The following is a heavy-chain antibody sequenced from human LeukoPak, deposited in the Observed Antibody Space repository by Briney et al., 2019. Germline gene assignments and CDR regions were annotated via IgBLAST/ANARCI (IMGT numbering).Heavy chain of an antibody. CDR3: AREGTDLDFDY. CDR1: GGSFSAYY. J-gene: IGHJ4*02. Sequence: SETLSLTCAVYGGSFSAYYWSWIRQPPGKGLEWIGEINHSGSTNYNPSLKSRVTISVDTSKNQFSLKLSSVTAADTAVYYCAREGTDLDFDYWGQGTLVTVSS. V-gene: IGHV4-34*01. CDR2: INHSGST.